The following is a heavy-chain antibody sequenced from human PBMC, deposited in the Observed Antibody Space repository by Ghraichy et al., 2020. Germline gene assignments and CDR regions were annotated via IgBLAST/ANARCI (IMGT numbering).Heavy chain of an antibody. V-gene: IGHV1-18*01. Sequence: ASVKVSCKASGYTFTSYGISWVRQAPGQGLEWMGWISAYNGNTNYAQKLQGRVTMTTDTSTSTAYMELRSLRSDDTAVYYCARVLPAAVYYYGMDVWGQGTTVTVSS. CDR1: GYTFTSYG. CDR3: ARVLPAAVYYYGMDV. CDR2: ISAYNGNT. D-gene: IGHD2-2*01. J-gene: IGHJ6*02.